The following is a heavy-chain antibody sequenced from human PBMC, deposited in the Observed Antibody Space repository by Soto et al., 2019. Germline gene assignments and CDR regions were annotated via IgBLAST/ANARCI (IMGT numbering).Heavy chain of an antibody. J-gene: IGHJ5*02. Sequence: SLTCTVAGGSSSSGDYYWCWNSQPPGKGLEWIGYIYYSGSTYYNPSLTSRVTIAVDTSKSQFYLKLSSVTVANPSVYFCASVPHQVPSSPNWFDPRGQGTLVTVS. D-gene: IGHD6-6*01. CDR1: GGSSSSGDYY. V-gene: IGHV4-30-4*01. CDR3: ASVPHQVPSSPNWFDP. CDR2: IYYSGST.